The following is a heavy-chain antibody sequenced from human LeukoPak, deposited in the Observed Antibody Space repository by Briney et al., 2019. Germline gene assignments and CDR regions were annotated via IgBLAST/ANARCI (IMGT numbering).Heavy chain of an antibody. V-gene: IGHV3-23*01. CDR2: ISGGGGST. Sequence: GGSLRLSCAAAGFTFSRYAMSWVRQAPGKGLEWVSAISGGGGSTYYADSVKGRFTISRDNSKNTLYLQMNSLRAEDTAVYYCASGGIQLWLSIGGYYYYGMDVWGQGTTVTVSS. CDR3: ASGGIQLWLSIGGYYYYGMDV. J-gene: IGHJ6*02. D-gene: IGHD5-18*01. CDR1: GFTFSRYA.